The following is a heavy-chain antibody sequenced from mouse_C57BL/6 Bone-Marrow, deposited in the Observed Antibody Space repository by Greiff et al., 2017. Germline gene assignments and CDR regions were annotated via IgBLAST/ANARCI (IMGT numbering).Heavy chain of an antibody. CDR3: ARWTLYYAMDY. J-gene: IGHJ4*01. CDR2: IYPRSGNT. Sequence: ESGAELARPGASVKLSCKASGYTFTSYGISWVKQRTGQGLEWIGEIYPRSGNTYYNEKFKGKATLTADKSSSTAYMELRSLTSEDSAVYFCARWTLYYAMDYWGQGTSVTVSS. CDR1: GYTFTSYG. V-gene: IGHV1-81*01.